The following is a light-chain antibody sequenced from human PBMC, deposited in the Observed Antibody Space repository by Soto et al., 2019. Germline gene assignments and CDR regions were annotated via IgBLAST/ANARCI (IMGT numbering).Light chain of an antibody. J-gene: IGKJ1*01. Sequence: EIVLTQSPDTLSLSPGERATHYCRASQSVSSYLAWYQQKPGQAPRLLIYDASNRATGIPARFSGSGSGTDFTLTISSLEPEDFAVYYCQQRSNWWTFGQGTKVDIK. CDR2: DAS. CDR3: QQRSNWWT. V-gene: IGKV3-11*01. CDR1: QSVSSY.